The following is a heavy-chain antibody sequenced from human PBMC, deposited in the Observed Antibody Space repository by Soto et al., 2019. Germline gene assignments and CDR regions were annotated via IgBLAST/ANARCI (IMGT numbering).Heavy chain of an antibody. CDR1: GFILSDCA. J-gene: IGHJ6*03. CDR2: ISSSSSSVI. Sequence: SLRLSCATSGFILSDCAMNWVRQAPGKGLEWVSYISSSSSSVIDYADSVKGRFTVSRDNARNSLYLQMNSLRAEDTAVYYCARDLSWGSNWYYYMDVWGKGTTVTVSS. CDR3: ARDLSWGSNWYYYMDV. D-gene: IGHD7-27*01. V-gene: IGHV3-48*01.